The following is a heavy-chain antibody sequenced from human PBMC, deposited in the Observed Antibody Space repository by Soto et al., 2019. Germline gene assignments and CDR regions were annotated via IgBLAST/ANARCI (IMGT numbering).Heavy chain of an antibody. J-gene: IGHJ5*02. CDR3: ASAYCSGGSCFACSNWFDP. CDR2: TYYRSKWYN. D-gene: IGHD2-15*01. CDR1: GDSVSSNSAA. Sequence: QVQLQQSGPGLVKPSQTLSLTCAISGDSVSSNSAAWNWIRQSPSRGLEWLGRTYYRSKWYNDYAVSVKSRITLHPDTSKNQLSLQLISVTPEDTSVYYCASAYCSGGSCFACSNWFDPWGQGTLVTVSS. V-gene: IGHV6-1*01.